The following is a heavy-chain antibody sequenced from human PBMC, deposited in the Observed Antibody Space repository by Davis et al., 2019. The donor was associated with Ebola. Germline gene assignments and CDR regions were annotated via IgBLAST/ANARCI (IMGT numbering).Heavy chain of an antibody. Sequence: PGGSLRPSCPPPGSTFSGNASTWVRQAPGRGLEWVSAIRGNGVTHYADSVKGRFTISRDDPKSMVYVQVNNVRVEDTAVYYYAKVPDDFWRGYQNWFDPWGQGTLVTVSS. J-gene: IGHJ5*02. CDR1: GSTFSGNA. CDR3: AKVPDDFWRGYQNWFDP. D-gene: IGHD3-3*01. CDR2: IRGNGVT. V-gene: IGHV3-23*01.